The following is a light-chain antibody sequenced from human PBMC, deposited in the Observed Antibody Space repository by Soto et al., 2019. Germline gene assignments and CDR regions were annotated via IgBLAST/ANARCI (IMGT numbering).Light chain of an antibody. CDR3: QVWDSSSDHPI. Sequence: SYELTQPPSVSVAPGKTARITCGGNNIGSKSVHWYQQQPGQAPVLVIYYDSDRPSGIPERFSGSNSGNTATLTISRVEAGDEADYYCQVWDSSSDHPIFGGGTKRTVL. CDR1: NIGSKS. V-gene: IGLV3-21*04. CDR2: YDS. J-gene: IGLJ2*01.